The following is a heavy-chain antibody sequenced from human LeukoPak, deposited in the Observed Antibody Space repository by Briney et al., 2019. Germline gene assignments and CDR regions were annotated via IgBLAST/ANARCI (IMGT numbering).Heavy chain of an antibody. CDR3: AKDGLGTNQLLFAYYYYMDV. Sequence: GGSLRLSCAASGFTFSSYAMSWVRQAPGKGLEWVSAISGSGGSTYYADSVKGRFTISRDNSKNTLYLQMNSLRAEDTAVYYCAKDGLGTNQLLFAYYYYMDVWGKGTTVTISS. J-gene: IGHJ6*03. V-gene: IGHV3-23*01. CDR1: GFTFSSYA. D-gene: IGHD2-2*01. CDR2: ISGSGGST.